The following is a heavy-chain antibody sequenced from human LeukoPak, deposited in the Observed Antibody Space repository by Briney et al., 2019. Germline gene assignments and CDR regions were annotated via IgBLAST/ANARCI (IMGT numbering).Heavy chain of an antibody. Sequence: GGSLRLSCAASGFTFSSYAMHWVRQAPGKGLERVAVISYDGSNKYYADSVKGRFTISRDNSKNTLYLQMNSLRAEDTAVYYCARSGIQSGYCSSISCYTGYWGQGTLVTVSS. D-gene: IGHD2-2*02. J-gene: IGHJ4*02. CDR2: ISYDGSNK. V-gene: IGHV3-30-3*01. CDR1: GFTFSSYA. CDR3: ARSGIQSGYCSSISCYTGY.